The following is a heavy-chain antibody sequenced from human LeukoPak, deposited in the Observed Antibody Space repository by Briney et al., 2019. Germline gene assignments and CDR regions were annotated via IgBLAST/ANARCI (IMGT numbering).Heavy chain of an antibody. Sequence: GGSLRLSCAASGFTFSNYGMHWVRQAPGKGLEWVTFTRYDGSNKYYADSVKGRFTISRDNSKNTLYLQMNSLRAEDTAVYYCAKDFYYYYYMDVWGKGTTVTISS. J-gene: IGHJ6*03. CDR3: AKDFYYYYYMDV. V-gene: IGHV3-30*02. CDR1: GFTFSNYG. CDR2: TRYDGSNK.